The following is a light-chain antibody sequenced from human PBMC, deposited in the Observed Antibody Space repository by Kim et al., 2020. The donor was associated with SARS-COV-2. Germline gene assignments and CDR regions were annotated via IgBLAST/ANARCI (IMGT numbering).Light chain of an antibody. J-gene: IGKJ2*01. CDR1: ESFSSW. CDR3: QQSYIFPYT. Sequence: DIQMTQSPSTLSASVGDTVTISCRASESFSSWLAWYQQKPGKAPNLLIYKASNLESGVPSRFSGSESGTEFTLTITSLQPDDFATYYCQQSYIFPYTFGQGTKLEI. V-gene: IGKV1-5*03. CDR2: KAS.